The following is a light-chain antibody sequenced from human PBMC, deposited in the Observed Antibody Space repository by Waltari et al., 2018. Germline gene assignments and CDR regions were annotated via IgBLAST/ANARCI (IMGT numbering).Light chain of an antibody. J-gene: IGLJ2*01. CDR2: DTE. CDR1: SSHIGHNH. CDR3: AAWDDSRSVV. Sequence: QSLLTQSPSASGTPGQRVSISCAGCSSHIGHNHVYWYQHFPGPAPRLLIYDTERRPSGVPERFSASKSGTSASLAISGLRSEDEADYYCAAWDDSRSVVFGGGTRLTVL. V-gene: IGLV1-47*01.